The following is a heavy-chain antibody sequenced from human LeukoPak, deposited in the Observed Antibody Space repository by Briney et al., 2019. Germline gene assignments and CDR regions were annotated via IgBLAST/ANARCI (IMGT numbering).Heavy chain of an antibody. D-gene: IGHD3-10*01. CDR2: INHSGGT. Sequence: SETLSLTCAVYGGSFSGYYWSWIRQPPGKGLEWIGEINHSGGTNYNPSLKSRVTISVDTSKNQFSLKLSSVTAADTAVYYCARGAMVRGSAYYYYGMDVWGQGTTVTVSS. J-gene: IGHJ6*02. V-gene: IGHV4-34*01. CDR1: GGSFSGYY. CDR3: ARGAMVRGSAYYYYGMDV.